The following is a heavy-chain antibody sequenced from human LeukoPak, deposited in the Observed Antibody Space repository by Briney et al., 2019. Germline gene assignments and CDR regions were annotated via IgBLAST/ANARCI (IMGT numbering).Heavy chain of an antibody. Sequence: ASVKVSCKASGYTFTDLDIHWVRQAPGQGLEWMGFLRTNTGGTSYAQKFLGRVTMTRDTSISTAYLELTSLTSDDTAVYFCARHNYDFDFDYWGQGTLVTVSA. CDR2: LRTNTGGT. V-gene: IGHV1-2*02. D-gene: IGHD3-3*01. CDR3: ARHNYDFDFDY. CDR1: GYTFTDLD. J-gene: IGHJ4*02.